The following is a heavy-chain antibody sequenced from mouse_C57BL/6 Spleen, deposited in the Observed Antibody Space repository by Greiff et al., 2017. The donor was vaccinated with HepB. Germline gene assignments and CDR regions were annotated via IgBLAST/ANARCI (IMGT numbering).Heavy chain of an antibody. CDR3: TTGELGRGFAY. CDR2: IDPENGDT. CDR1: GFNIKDDY. Sequence: VQLQQPGAELVRPGASVKLSCTASGFNIKDDYMHWVKQRPEQGLEWIGWIDPENGDTEYASKFQGKATITADTSSNTAYLQLSSLTSEDTAVYYCTTGELGRGFAYWGQGTLVTVSA. V-gene: IGHV14-4*01. D-gene: IGHD4-1*01. J-gene: IGHJ3*01.